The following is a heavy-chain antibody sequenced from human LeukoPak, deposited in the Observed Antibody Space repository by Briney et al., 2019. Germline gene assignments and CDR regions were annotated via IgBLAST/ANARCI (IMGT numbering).Heavy chain of an antibody. CDR2: MNPNSGNT. D-gene: IGHD5-18*01. V-gene: IGHV1-8*01. J-gene: IGHJ4*02. CDR1: GYTFTSYD. Sequence: ASVKVSCKASGYTFTSYDINWVRQATGQGLEWMGWMNPNSGNTGYAQKFQGRVTMTRNTSISTAYMELSSLRSEDTAVYYCARVMGTDVLSGYWGQGTLVTVSS. CDR3: ARVMGTDVLSGY.